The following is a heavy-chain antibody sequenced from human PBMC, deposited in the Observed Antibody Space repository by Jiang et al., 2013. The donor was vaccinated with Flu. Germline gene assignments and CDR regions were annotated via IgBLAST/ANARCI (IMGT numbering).Heavy chain of an antibody. J-gene: IGHJ4*02. CDR2: IYPGDSDT. V-gene: IGHV5-51*01. D-gene: IGHD6-13*01. CDR3: ARLGRPGNRQQLAAQGVDY. CDR1: GYSFTSYW. Sequence: GAEVKKPGESLKISCKGSGYSFTSYWIGWVRQMPGKGLEWMGIIYPGDSDTRYSPSFQGQVTISADKSISTAYLQWSSLKASDTAMYYCARLGRPGNRQQLAAQGVDYWGQGTLVTVSS.